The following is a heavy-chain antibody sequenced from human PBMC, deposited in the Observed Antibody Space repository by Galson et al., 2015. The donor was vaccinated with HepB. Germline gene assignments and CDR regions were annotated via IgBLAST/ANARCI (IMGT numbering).Heavy chain of an antibody. Sequence: SETLSLTCTVSGGSISSYYWSWIRQPPGKGLEWIGYIYYSGSTNYNPSLKSRVTISVDMSKNQFSLKLSSVTAADTAVYYCAREVRVATWAVTRSYYYYYMDVWGKGTTVTVSS. CDR3: AREVRVATWAVTRSYYYYYMDV. D-gene: IGHD4-23*01. CDR2: IYYSGST. CDR1: GGSISSYY. V-gene: IGHV4-59*01. J-gene: IGHJ6*03.